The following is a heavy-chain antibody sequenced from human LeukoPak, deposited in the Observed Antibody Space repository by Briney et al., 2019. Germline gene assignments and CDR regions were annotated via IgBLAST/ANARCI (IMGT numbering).Heavy chain of an antibody. D-gene: IGHD2-15*01. CDR2: ISSSSSTI. CDR1: GFTFSSYS. J-gene: IGHJ5*02. V-gene: IGHV3-48*02. Sequence: QPGGSLRLSCAASGFTFSSYSMNWVRQAPGKGLEWVSYISSSSSTIYYADSVKGRFTISRDNAKNSLYLQMNSLRDEDTAVYYCAREVVVAATDWFDPWGQGTLVTVSP. CDR3: AREVVVAATDWFDP.